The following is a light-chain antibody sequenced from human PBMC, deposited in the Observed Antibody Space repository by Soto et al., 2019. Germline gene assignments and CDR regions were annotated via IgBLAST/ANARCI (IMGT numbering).Light chain of an antibody. CDR3: QQYNTFPLT. CDR1: QSINNW. CDR2: KAS. Sequence: DIQMTQSPSTLSASVGDRVILTCRASQSINNWLAWYQQKPRKAPKLLIYKASTLETGVPSRFSGSGSGTEFTLTISSLQPDDFATYYCQQYNTFPLTLGGGTTVDIK. J-gene: IGKJ4*01. V-gene: IGKV1-5*03.